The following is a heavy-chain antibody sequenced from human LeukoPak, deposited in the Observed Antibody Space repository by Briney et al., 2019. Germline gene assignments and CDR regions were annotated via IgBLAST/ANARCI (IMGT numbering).Heavy chain of an antibody. CDR1: GFTVSRNY. V-gene: IGHV3-53*04. Sequence: GGSLPLSRLASGFTVSRNYMSWVRQAPGKGRDWVSVIYSAGNTYYADSVKGRFTISRHNSENTLYLHMNSLRVEDTAVYFCARGGTPGYSSGRIDYWGQGTLVTVSS. CDR3: ARGGTPGYSSGRIDY. CDR2: IYSAGNT. J-gene: IGHJ4*02. D-gene: IGHD6-19*01.